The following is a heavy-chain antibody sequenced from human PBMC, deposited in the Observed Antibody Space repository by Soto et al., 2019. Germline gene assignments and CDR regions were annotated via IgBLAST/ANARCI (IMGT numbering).Heavy chain of an antibody. Sequence: GGSMRLSCAASGFTFSNYYMSWIRQAPGKGLEWVSYISSSGSTIYYADSVKGRFTISRDNAKNSLYLQMNSLRAEDTAVYYCARGPYDYVWGSDPPHFDYWGQGTLVTVSS. CDR1: GFTFSNYY. CDR2: ISSSGSTI. V-gene: IGHV3-11*01. J-gene: IGHJ4*02. CDR3: ARGPYDYVWGSDPPHFDY. D-gene: IGHD3-16*02.